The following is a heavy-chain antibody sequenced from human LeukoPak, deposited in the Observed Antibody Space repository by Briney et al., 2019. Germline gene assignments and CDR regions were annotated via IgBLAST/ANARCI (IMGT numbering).Heavy chain of an antibody. CDR1: GFTFSSYG. V-gene: IGHV3-30*18. D-gene: IGHD6-13*01. CDR3: AKDHRHSSSLRTFGY. J-gene: IGHJ4*02. CDR2: ISYDGSNK. Sequence: GGSLRLSCAASGFTFSSYGMHWVRQAPGKGLEWVAVISYDGSNKYYADSVKGRFTISRDNSKNTLYLQMNSLRAEDTAVYYCAKDHRHSSSLRTFGYWGQGTLVTVSS.